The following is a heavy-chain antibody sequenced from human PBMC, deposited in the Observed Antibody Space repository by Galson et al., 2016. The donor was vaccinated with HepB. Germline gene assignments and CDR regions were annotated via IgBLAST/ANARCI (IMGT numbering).Heavy chain of an antibody. D-gene: IGHD3-10*01. CDR2: ITDNGGHT. Sequence: SLRLSCAASGLTFSSYAMTWVRPAPGKGLEWVLTITDNGGHTYYADSVKGRFTISRDNSKNTLYLQMNSLRAEDTALYYCASHAASGSYSDYFPHWGQGTLVTVSS. J-gene: IGHJ4*02. CDR3: ASHAASGSYSDYFPH. V-gene: IGHV3-23*01. CDR1: GLTFSSYA.